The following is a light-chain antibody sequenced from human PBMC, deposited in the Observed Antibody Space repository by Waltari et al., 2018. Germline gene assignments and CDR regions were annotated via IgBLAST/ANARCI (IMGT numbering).Light chain of an antibody. Sequence: NFMLTQPHSASESPGKTVTISCTRSSGSIASNYLQWYQQRPGSSPTTGIYEDNQRPSGVPDRFSGSIDSSSNSASLTISGLKTEDEADYYCQSYDSSNRWVFGGGTKLTVL. J-gene: IGLJ3*02. CDR2: EDN. CDR1: SGSIASNY. V-gene: IGLV6-57*01. CDR3: QSYDSSNRWV.